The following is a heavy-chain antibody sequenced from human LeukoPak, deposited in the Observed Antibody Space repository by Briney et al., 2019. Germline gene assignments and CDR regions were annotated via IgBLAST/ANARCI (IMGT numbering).Heavy chain of an antibody. J-gene: IGHJ3*02. CDR3: ARGIRAGVWAFDI. Sequence: SGGSLRLSCAASGFTVSIYDLHWVRQGTGKGLEWVSGISTAGDPYYPGSVKGRFTISRENAKKSLYLQMNSLRDGDTAVYYCARGIRAGVWAFDIWGQGTMVTVAS. CDR2: ISTAGDP. V-gene: IGHV3-13*04. CDR1: GFTVSIYD. D-gene: IGHD3-10*01.